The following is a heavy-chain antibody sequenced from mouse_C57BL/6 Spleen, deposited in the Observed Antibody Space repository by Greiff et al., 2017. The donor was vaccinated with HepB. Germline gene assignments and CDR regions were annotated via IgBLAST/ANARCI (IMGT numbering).Heavy chain of an antibody. D-gene: IGHD2-5*01. CDR2: IYPGSGST. J-gene: IGHJ1*03. Sequence: QVQLKQPGAELVKPGASVKMSCKASGYTFTSYWITWVKQRPGQGLEWIGDIYPGSGSTNYNEKFKSKATLTVDTSSSTAYMQLSSLTSEASAVYYCARHYYSNQDFGVWGTGTTVTVSS. CDR1: GYTFTSYW. CDR3: ARHYYSNQDFGV. V-gene: IGHV1-55*01.